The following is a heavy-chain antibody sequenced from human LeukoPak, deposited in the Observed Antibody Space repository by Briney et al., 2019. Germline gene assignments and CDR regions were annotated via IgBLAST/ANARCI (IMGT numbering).Heavy chain of an antibody. V-gene: IGHV3-11*04. CDR2: ISSSGSTI. Sequence: GGSLRLSCAASGFTSSDYYMSWIRQAPGKGLEWVSYISSSGSTIYYADSVKGRFTISRDTSRNTLFLQMNSLRTEDTAVYYCAKDWGQVPASISGHWGQGTLVTVSS. D-gene: IGHD2-2*01. CDR1: GFTSSDYY. CDR3: AKDWGQVPASISGH. J-gene: IGHJ1*01.